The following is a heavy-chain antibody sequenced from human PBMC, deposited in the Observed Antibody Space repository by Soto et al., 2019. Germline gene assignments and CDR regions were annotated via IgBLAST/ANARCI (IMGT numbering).Heavy chain of an antibody. V-gene: IGHV3-74*01. CDR3: VRGVGSGSYYY. CDR1: GFTFSSYW. Sequence: GGSLRLSCAASGFTFSSYWMHWVRQAPGKGLVWVSRINTDGSTTSYADSVKGRFTISRDNAKNTLYLQMNSLRAEDMAVYYCVRGVGSGSYYYWGQGTLVTVSS. D-gene: IGHD3-10*01. J-gene: IGHJ4*02. CDR2: INTDGSTT.